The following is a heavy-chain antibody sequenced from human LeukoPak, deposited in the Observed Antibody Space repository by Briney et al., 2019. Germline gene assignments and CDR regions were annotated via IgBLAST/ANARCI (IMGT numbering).Heavy chain of an antibody. V-gene: IGHV3-21*01. CDR2: ISSSSSYI. J-gene: IGHJ4*02. CDR1: GFTFKTYT. CDR3: ARDVTGRLGGLRYFAQ. D-gene: IGHD3-9*01. Sequence: PGGSLRLSCAASGFTFKTYTMHWVRQAPGMGLEWVSSISSSSSYIFYADSVKGRFTISRDNSKNTLYLQMNSLRAEDTAVYYCARDVTGRLGGLRYFAQWGQGTLVTVSS.